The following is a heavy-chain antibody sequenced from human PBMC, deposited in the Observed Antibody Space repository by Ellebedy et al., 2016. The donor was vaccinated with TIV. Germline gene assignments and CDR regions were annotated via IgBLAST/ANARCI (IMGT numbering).Heavy chain of an antibody. Sequence: GESLKISCAASGFTFSSYSINWVRQAPGRGLEWVSSISGSGTAIYYADSVKGRFTISRDNAKNSVYLQMNSLRDEDTAVYYCAREFLVSFDYWGQGTLVTVSS. CDR1: GFTFSSYS. J-gene: IGHJ4*02. V-gene: IGHV3-48*02. D-gene: IGHD2-21*01. CDR3: AREFLVSFDY. CDR2: ISGSGTAI.